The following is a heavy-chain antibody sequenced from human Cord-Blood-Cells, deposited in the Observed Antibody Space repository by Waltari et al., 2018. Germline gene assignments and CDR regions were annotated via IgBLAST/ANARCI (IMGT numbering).Heavy chain of an antibody. V-gene: IGHV3-33*01. CDR1: GFTFSSYG. CDR3: ASIAAAGTLSDY. D-gene: IGHD6-13*01. J-gene: IGHJ4*02. CDR2: IWYDGSNK. Sequence: QVQLVESGGGVVQPGRSLRLSCAASGFTFSSYGMHWVRKAPGKGLEWVAVIWYDGSNKYYADSVKGRFTISRDNSKNTLYLQMNSLRAEDTAVYYCASIAAAGTLSDYWGQGTLVTVSS.